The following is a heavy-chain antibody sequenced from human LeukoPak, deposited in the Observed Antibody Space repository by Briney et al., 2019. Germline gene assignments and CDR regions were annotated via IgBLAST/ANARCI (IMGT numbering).Heavy chain of an antibody. CDR3: ARDAGEGFDY. CDR1: GGSISSYY. V-gene: IGHV4-59*01. Sequence: SQTLSLTCTVSGGSISSYYWSWIRQPPGKGLEWIGYIYYSGSTNYNPSLKSRVTISVDTSKNQFSLKLSSVTAADTAVYYCARDAGEGFDYWGQGTLVTVSS. J-gene: IGHJ4*02. CDR2: IYYSGST.